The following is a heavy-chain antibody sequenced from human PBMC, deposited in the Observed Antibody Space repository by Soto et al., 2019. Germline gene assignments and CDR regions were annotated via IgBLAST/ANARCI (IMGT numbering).Heavy chain of an antibody. V-gene: IGHV4-30-4*01. D-gene: IGHD2-2*01. J-gene: IGHJ4*02. CDR2: IYYSGST. Sequence: LSLTCTVSGGSISSDDYYWSWIRQPPGKGLEWIGYIYYSGSTYYNPSLKSRVTKSIDTSKNQFSLKLSSVTAADTAVYYCARAQLVGYYFDYWGQGTLVTVSS. CDR3: ARAQLVGYYFDY. CDR1: GGSISSDDYY.